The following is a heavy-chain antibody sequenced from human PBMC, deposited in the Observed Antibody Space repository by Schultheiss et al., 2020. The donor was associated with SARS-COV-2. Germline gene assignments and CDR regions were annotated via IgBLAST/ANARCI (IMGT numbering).Heavy chain of an antibody. D-gene: IGHD5-24*01. CDR2: IYYSGST. V-gene: IGHV4-59*08. Sequence: GSLRLSCAVYGGSFSGYYWSWIRQPPGKGLEWIGYIYYSGSTNYNPSLKSRVTMSVDTSKNQFSLKLSSVTAADTAVYYCARVSEMATIDYWGQGTLVTVSS. CDR1: GGSFSGYY. J-gene: IGHJ4*02. CDR3: ARVSEMATIDY.